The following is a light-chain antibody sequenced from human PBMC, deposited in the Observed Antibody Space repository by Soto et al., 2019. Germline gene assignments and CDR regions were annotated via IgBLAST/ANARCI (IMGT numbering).Light chain of an antibody. CDR1: QSISSSY. CDR2: GAS. CDR3: QQYGSSLVYT. J-gene: IGKJ2*01. Sequence: DIWLTQSPGTLSLSPGERATLSCRSSQSISSSYLAWYQQKPGQAPRLLIYGASSRATGLPDRFSGSGSGTDFTLTISRLEPEDFAVYYCQQYGSSLVYTFGQGTRLEIK. V-gene: IGKV3-20*01.